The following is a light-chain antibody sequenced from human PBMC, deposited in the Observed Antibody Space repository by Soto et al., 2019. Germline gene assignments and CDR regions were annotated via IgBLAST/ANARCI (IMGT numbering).Light chain of an antibody. CDR3: QQYGSSPRVT. V-gene: IGKV3-20*01. CDR2: GAS. J-gene: IGKJ4*01. Sequence: EIVLTQSPGTLSLSPGERDTLSCRASQSVSSSYLAWYQQKPGQAPRLLIYGASSRATGIPDRFSGSGSGTDFPLTISRLEPEDFAVYYCQQYGSSPRVTFGGGTKVEIK. CDR1: QSVSSSY.